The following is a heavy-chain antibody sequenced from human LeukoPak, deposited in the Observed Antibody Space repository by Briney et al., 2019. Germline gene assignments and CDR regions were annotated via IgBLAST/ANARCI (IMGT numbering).Heavy chain of an antibody. Sequence: ASVKVSCTASGYTFTSYGISWVRQAPGQGLEWMGIINPSGGSTSYAQKFQGRVTMTRDTSTSTVYMELSSLRSEDTAVYYCARRSKGYGGYALDYWGQGTLVTVSS. J-gene: IGHJ4*02. CDR2: INPSGGST. V-gene: IGHV1-46*01. D-gene: IGHD5-12*01. CDR1: GYTFTSYG. CDR3: ARRSKGYGGYALDY.